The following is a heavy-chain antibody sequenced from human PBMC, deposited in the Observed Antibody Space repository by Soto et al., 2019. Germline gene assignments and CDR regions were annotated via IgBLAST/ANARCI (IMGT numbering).Heavy chain of an antibody. J-gene: IGHJ4*02. V-gene: IGHV3-23*01. D-gene: IGHD4-4*01. CDR3: AKDRLWATVSDY. CDR1: GFTFSSYA. CDR2: ISGSGGST. Sequence: GGSLRLSCAASGFTFSSYAMSWVRQAPGKGLEWVSAISGSGGSTYYADSVKGRFTISRDNSKNTLYLQMNSLRAEDTAVYYWAKDRLWATVSDYWGQGALETISS.